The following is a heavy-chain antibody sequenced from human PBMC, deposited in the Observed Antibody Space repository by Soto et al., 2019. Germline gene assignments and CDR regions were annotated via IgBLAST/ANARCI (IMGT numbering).Heavy chain of an antibody. J-gene: IGHJ5*02. D-gene: IGHD6-6*01. CDR3: AREASVAALNWFDP. CDR1: GLSFSNSA. CDR2: ILYDGSVQ. V-gene: IGHV3-30-3*01. Sequence: PWGSMRIACAGCGLSFSNSAVNWVRQAPGKGLEWVAVILYDGSVQHYADSVKGRFTVSRDNSKNTVYLQMNSLTPEDTATYYCAREASVAALNWFDPWGQGTLVTVSS.